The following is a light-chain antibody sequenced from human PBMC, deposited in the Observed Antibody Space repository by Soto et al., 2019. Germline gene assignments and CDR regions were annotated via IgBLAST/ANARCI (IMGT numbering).Light chain of an antibody. V-gene: IGKV1-39*01. Sequence: DIQMTQSPSSLSASVGDRVTITCRASQSISSYLNWYQQKPGQAPKLLIYGASSLQSGVPSRFSGSGSGTDFTLTISSLQPEDFATYYCQHSYNTPRTFGQGTKLEIK. CDR2: GAS. CDR1: QSISSY. CDR3: QHSYNTPRT. J-gene: IGKJ2*01.